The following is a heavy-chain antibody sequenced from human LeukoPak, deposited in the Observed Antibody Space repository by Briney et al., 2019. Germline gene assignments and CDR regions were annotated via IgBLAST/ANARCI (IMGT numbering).Heavy chain of an antibody. CDR1: GGSISSSSYY. CDR3: ARRVVVAATMIDY. D-gene: IGHD2-15*01. J-gene: IGHJ4*02. Sequence: MASETLSLTCTVSGGSISSSSYYWGWIRQPPGKGLEWIGGIYYSGSTYYNPSLKSRVTISVDTSKNQFSLKLSSVTAADTAVYYCARRVVVAATMIDYWGQGTLVTVSS. V-gene: IGHV4-39*01. CDR2: IYYSGST.